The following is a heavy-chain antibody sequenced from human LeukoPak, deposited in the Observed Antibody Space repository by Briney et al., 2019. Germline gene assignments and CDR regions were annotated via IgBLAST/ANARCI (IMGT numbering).Heavy chain of an antibody. CDR1: GYSFTSYW. Sequence: GESLKISCKGSGYSFTSYWIGWVRQMPGKGLEWMGIIYPGDSDTRYSPSFQGQVTISADKSISTAYLQWGSLKASDTAMYYCARRASYCSGGSCSRNFDYWGQGTLVTVSS. CDR3: ARRASYCSGGSCSRNFDY. D-gene: IGHD2-15*01. J-gene: IGHJ4*02. V-gene: IGHV5-51*01. CDR2: IYPGDSDT.